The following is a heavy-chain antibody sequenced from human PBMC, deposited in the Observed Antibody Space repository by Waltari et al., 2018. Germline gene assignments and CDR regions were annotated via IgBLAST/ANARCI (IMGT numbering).Heavy chain of an antibody. J-gene: IGHJ3*02. D-gene: IGHD1-26*01. CDR1: GGSLSSYY. Sequence: QVQLQESGPGLVKPSETLSLNCTVSGGSLSSYYWSWLRQPAGKGLDWVGRIYTSGSTNYNPSLKSRVTMSVDTSKNQFSLKLSSVTAADTAVYYCARISGSYQGAFDIWGQGTMVTVSS. CDR3: ARISGSYQGAFDI. V-gene: IGHV4-4*07. CDR2: IYTSGST.